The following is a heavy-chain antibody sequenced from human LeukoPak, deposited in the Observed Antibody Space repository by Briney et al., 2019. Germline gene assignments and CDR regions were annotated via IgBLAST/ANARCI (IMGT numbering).Heavy chain of an antibody. V-gene: IGHV4-34*01. CDR1: GGSFSGYY. J-gene: IGHJ4*02. Sequence: SETLSLTCAVYGGSFSGYYWSWIRQPPGKGLEWIGEINHSGSTNYNPSLKSRVTISVDTSNNQFSLKLTSVTAADTAVYYCARGLSNFDYWGQGTLVTVSS. CDR2: INHSGST. CDR3: ARGLSNFDY.